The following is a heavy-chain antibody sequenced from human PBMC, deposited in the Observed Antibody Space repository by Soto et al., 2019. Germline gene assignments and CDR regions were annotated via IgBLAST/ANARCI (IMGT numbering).Heavy chain of an antibody. J-gene: IGHJ4*02. CDR1: GYTFTSYG. V-gene: IGHV1-18*01. CDR2: ISAYNGNT. D-gene: IGHD1-26*01. Sequence: QVQLVQSGAEVKKPGASVKVSCKASGYTFTSYGISWVRQAPGQGLEWMGWISAYNGNTNYAQKLQGRVTMTTDTSPSTAYMARRSLRSDATAVYYCARVMVGAYYYFDYWGQGTLVTVSS. CDR3: ARVMVGAYYYFDY.